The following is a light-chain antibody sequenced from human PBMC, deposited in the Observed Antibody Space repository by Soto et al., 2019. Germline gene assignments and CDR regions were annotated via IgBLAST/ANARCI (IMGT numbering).Light chain of an antibody. Sequence: QSALTQPRSVSGSPGQSVTISCTGTSSDVGGYNYVSWYQQHPGKAPKLMIYDVSKRPSGVSDRFSGSKSGNTASLTISGLQAEDEADYYCCSYAGSYTFAYVFGTGTKLTVL. CDR1: SSDVGGYNY. J-gene: IGLJ1*01. CDR2: DVS. CDR3: CSYAGSYTFAYV. V-gene: IGLV2-11*01.